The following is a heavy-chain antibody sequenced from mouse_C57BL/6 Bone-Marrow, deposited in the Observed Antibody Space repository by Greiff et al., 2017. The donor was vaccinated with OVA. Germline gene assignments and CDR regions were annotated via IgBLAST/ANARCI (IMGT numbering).Heavy chain of an antibody. D-gene: IGHD1-1*01. CDR3: GRNYYGSSCY. CDR2: INPNNGGT. J-gene: IGHJ2*01. Sequence: VQLQQSGPELVKPGASVKISCKASGYTFTDYYMNWVKQSHGKSLEWIGDINPNNGGTSYNQKFKGKATLTVDKSSSTAYMELRSLTSEDSAVYYCGRNYYGSSCYWGQGTTLTVSS. V-gene: IGHV1-26*01. CDR1: GYTFTDYY.